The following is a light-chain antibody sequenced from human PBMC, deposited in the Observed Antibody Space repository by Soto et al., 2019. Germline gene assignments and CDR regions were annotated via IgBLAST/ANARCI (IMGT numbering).Light chain of an antibody. CDR1: QSVTSSH. Sequence: EIVLTQSPGTLSLSQVERATLSCRASQSVTSSHLAWYQQKPGQAPRLLIYGASSRATGIPDRFSGSGSGTDFTLTISRLEPEDFAVYYCQQYGSSSWTCGQGTRWIS. J-gene: IGKJ1*01. CDR2: GAS. CDR3: QQYGSSSWT. V-gene: IGKV3-20*01.